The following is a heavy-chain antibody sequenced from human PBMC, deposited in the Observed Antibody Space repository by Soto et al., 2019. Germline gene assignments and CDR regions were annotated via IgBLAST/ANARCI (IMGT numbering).Heavy chain of an antibody. CDR1: GFTFSNYG. V-gene: IGHV3-23*01. CDR2: VSSTGTSP. CDR3: AKARPSGGYYYVEAFDV. J-gene: IGHJ3*01. D-gene: IGHD3-22*01. Sequence: GGSLRLSCSASGFTFSNYGMSWVRQSAGKGLEWVSGVSSTGTSPYYAGSVQGRFTISRDNSKNMFYLQMKSLRAEDTAIYYCAKARPSGGYYYVEAFDVWGQGTMVTVSS.